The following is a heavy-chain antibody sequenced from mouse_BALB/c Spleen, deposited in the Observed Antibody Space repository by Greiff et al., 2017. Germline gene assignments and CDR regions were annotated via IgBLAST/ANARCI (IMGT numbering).Heavy chain of an antibody. J-gene: IGHJ1*01. D-gene: IGHD1-1*01. CDR3: ARPPLITTDWYFDV. CDR2: ISYDGSN. CDR1: GYSITSGYY. Sequence: EVQLQQSGPGLVKPSQSLSLTCSVTGYSITSGYYWNWIRQFPGNKLEWMGYISYDGSNNYNPSLKNRISITRDTSKNQFFLKLNSVTTEDTATYYCARPPLITTDWYFDVWGAGTTVTVSS. V-gene: IGHV3-6*02.